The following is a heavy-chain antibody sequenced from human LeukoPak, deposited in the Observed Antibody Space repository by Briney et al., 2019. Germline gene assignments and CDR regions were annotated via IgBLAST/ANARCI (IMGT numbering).Heavy chain of an antibody. V-gene: IGHV3-66*01. J-gene: IGHJ4*02. CDR1: GFTVSSNY. D-gene: IGHD3-10*01. CDR3: ARAPRRGSAEDY. CDR2: IYSGGST. Sequence: GGSLRLSCAASGFTVSSNYMSWVRQAPGKGLERVSVIYSGGSTYYADSVKGRFTISRDNSKNTLYLQMNSLRAEDTAVYYCARAPRRGSAEDYWGQGTLVTVSS.